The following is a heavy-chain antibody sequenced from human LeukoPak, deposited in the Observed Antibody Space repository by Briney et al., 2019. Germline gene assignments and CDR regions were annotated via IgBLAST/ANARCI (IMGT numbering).Heavy chain of an antibody. V-gene: IGHV4-4*07. J-gene: IGHJ6*03. CDR2: IYSSGST. CDR1: GGSISSYY. CDR3: ARTTEGGYTYGYFYYYYMDV. D-gene: IGHD5-18*01. Sequence: SETLSLTCTVSGGSISSYYWSWIRQPAGKGLEWIGRIYSSGSTYYNPSLKGRVTISVDSSKNQFSLKLSSVTAADTAVYYCARTTEGGYTYGYFYYYYMDVWGKGTTVTISS.